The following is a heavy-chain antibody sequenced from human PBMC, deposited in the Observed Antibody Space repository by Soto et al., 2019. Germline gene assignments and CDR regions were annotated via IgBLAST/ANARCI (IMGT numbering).Heavy chain of an antibody. CDR3: AKDQNIVVMPAAHFDH. CDR2: IPHDGTNT. Sequence: GSLRLSCAASGFTFSSFVMHWVRQAPGKGLEWVAVIPHDGTNTYYADSVKGRFTISRDNSKNTLYLQMNSLRAEDTAVYFCAKDQNIVVMPAAHFDHWGQGTLVTVSS. CDR1: GFTFSSFV. V-gene: IGHV3-30*18. J-gene: IGHJ4*02. D-gene: IGHD2-2*01.